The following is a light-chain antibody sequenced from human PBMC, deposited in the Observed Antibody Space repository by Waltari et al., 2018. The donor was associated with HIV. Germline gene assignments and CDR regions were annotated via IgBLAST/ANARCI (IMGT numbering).Light chain of an antibody. J-gene: IGKJ3*01. CDR1: QSVTNK. CDR3: QQSYSSPLT. CDR2: DAS. V-gene: IGKV1-39*01. Sequence: IQMAQPPSLLSASVGDSVSISCRASQSVTNKVNWYQEKPGKAPQVLIYDASTLQSGVPSRFGGGGSGTDFALTITSLQLDDFATYFCQQSYSSPLTFGPGTKVDIK.